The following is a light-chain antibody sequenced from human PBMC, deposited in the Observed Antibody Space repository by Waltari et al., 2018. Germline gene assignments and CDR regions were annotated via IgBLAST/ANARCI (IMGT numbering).Light chain of an antibody. CDR2: KSS. CDR1: QSISCW. CDR3: QQYNSYRT. Sequence: DIQTTQSPSTLSASVGDRVTITCRASQSISCWLAWYQQKPGKAPKLLIDKSSSLESGVPSRFSGSGSGTEFTLTIRSLQPDDCATYYCQQYNSYRTFGQGTKVEIK. V-gene: IGKV1-5*03. J-gene: IGKJ1*01.